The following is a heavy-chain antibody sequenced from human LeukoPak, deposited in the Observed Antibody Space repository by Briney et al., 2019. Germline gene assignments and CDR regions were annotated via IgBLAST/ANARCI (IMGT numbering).Heavy chain of an antibody. CDR3: ARGPADFWSGYYFNY. J-gene: IGHJ4*02. Sequence: GASVKVSCKASGYTFTSYGISWVRQAPGQGLEWMGWISAYNGNTNYAQKLQGRVTMTTDTSTSTAYMELRSLRSEDTAVYYCARGPADFWSGYYFNYWGQGTLVTVSS. D-gene: IGHD3-3*01. CDR2: ISAYNGNT. CDR1: GYTFTSYG. V-gene: IGHV1-18*01.